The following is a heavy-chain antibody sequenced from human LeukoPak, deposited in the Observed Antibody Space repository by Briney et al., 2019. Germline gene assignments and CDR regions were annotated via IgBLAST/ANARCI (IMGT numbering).Heavy chain of an antibody. CDR3: ARAKTTDGGSSGGATILDY. J-gene: IGHJ4*02. CDR1: GDSISSGRSY. D-gene: IGHD1-26*01. V-gene: IGHV4-30-2*01. CDR2: IYHSGST. Sequence: KPSQTLSLTCTVSGDSISSGRSYWSWIRQPPGKGLEWIGYIYHSGSTYYNPSLKSRVTISVDRSKNQFSLKLSSVTAADTAVYYCARAKTTDGGSSGGATILDYWGQGTLVTVSS.